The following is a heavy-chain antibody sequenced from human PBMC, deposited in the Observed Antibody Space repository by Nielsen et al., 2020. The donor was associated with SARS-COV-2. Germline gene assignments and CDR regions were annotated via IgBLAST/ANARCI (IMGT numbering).Heavy chain of an antibody. J-gene: IGHJ3*02. V-gene: IGHV3-53*01. Sequence: GGSLRLSCAASGFSVSRYFMSWVRQAPGKGLEWLSIIYRSDNSYYADSVKGRFTISRDNSENTLYLQMNSLTGDDTAVYYCASGSGDSLAFDIWGQGTMVIVSS. CDR1: GFSVSRYF. CDR2: IYRSDNS. D-gene: IGHD1-26*01. CDR3: ASGSGDSLAFDI.